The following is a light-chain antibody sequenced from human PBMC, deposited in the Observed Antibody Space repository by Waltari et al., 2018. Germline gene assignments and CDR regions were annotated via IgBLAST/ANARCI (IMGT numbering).Light chain of an antibody. CDR2: ENN. Sequence: QSVLTQPPSVSGAPGQRVTIFCTGSSSNLGVYYVQWYQQLPGTAPKLLIYENNKRPSGVSDRFSGSQSGTSASLTITGLQSEDEADYYCQSYDSTLSAGLFGGGTRLTVL. V-gene: IGLV1-40*01. CDR3: QSYDSTLSAGL. J-gene: IGLJ2*01. CDR1: SSNLGVYY.